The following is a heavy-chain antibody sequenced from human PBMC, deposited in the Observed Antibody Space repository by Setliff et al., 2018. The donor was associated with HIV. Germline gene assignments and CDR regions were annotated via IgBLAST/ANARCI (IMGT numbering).Heavy chain of an antibody. J-gene: IGHJ6*03. Sequence: GGSLRLSCAASGFIFSSSDMHWVRQAPGKGLEWVSAIGAGGDTYYPDSVRGRFSISRENAKNSLYLQMNSLRAGDTAVYYCARGRQGGRYCSGGSCPGGYYYYYMDVWGKGTTVTVSS. CDR2: IGAGGDT. CDR3: ARGRQGGRYCSGGSCPGGYYYYYMDV. D-gene: IGHD2-15*01. V-gene: IGHV3-13*01. CDR1: GFIFSSSD.